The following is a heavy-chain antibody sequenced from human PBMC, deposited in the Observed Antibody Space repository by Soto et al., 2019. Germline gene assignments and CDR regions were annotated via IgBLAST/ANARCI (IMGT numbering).Heavy chain of an antibody. D-gene: IGHD3-22*01. CDR2: IYDNGIT. V-gene: IGHV4-59*12. CDR3: ARTYDSNGYANEFDS. J-gene: IGHJ4*02. CDR1: GRSITSYY. Sequence: QVVLQESGPGLVKPSETLSLTCSVSGRSITSYYWSWVRQPPGKGLVWIGYIYDNGITSQNPSLKSRVTMSADTSQNQFSLKLKSVTCADTAVYYCARTYDSNGYANEFDSWGQGILVTVTS.